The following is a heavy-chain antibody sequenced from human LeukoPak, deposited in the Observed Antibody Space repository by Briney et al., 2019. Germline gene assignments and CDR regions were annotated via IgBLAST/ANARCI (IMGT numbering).Heavy chain of an antibody. Sequence: SETLSLTCAVYGGSFSGSYWSWIRQPPGKGLEWIGYIYYSGSTNYNPSLKSRVTISVDTSKNQFSLKLSSVTAADTAVYYCARGRSSYDSSGHSFDYWGQGTLVTVSS. J-gene: IGHJ4*02. CDR2: IYYSGST. CDR3: ARGRSSYDSSGHSFDY. D-gene: IGHD3-22*01. V-gene: IGHV4-59*01. CDR1: GGSFSGSY.